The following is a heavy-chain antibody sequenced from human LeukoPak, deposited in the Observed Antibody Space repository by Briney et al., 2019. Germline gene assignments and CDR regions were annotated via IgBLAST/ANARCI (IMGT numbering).Heavy chain of an antibody. V-gene: IGHV3-66*01. CDR3: ASESKGYYYFDY. Sequence: GSLRLSCAASGFTVSSNYMSWVRQAPGKGLEWVSVIYSGGSTYYADSVKGRFTISRDNSKNTLYLQMNSLRAEGTAVHYCASESKGYYYFDYWGQGTLVTVSS. CDR2: IYSGGST. J-gene: IGHJ4*02. CDR1: GFTVSSNY. D-gene: IGHD3-22*01.